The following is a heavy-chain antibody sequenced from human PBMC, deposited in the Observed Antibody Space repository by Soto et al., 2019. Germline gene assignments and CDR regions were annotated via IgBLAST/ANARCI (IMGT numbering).Heavy chain of an antibody. CDR2: VHSTGST. CDR1: CGSMSGYH. J-gene: IGHJ4*02. V-gene: IGHV4-4*07. CDR3: ARDSVSLTLFEY. Sequence: SETLSLTCTVSCGSMSGYHWSWVRQPAGKGLEWIGRVHSTGSTDYNPSVESRITVSVDTSKKQFSLKLRSVTAADTALYFCARDSVSLTLFEYWGQGILVTVSS. D-gene: IGHD3-10*01.